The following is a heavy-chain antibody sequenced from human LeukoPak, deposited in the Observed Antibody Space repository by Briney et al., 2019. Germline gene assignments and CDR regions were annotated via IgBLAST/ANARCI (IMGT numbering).Heavy chain of an antibody. CDR3: AKVQTSGYDFWSGYYGWDY. V-gene: IGHV3-23*01. D-gene: IGHD3-3*01. CDR1: GFTFSSYA. CDR2: ISGSGGST. J-gene: IGHJ4*02. Sequence: GGSLRLSCAASGFTFSSYAMSWVRQAPGKGLEWVSAISGSGGSTYYADSVKGRFTISRDNSKNTLYLQMNSLRAEDTAVYYCAKVQTSGYDFWSGYYGWDYWGQGTMVTVSS.